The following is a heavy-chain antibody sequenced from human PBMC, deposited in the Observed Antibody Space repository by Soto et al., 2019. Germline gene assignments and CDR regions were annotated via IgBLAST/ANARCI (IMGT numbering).Heavy chain of an antibody. CDR2: IYTSGST. CDR3: ARDGSRYSSSYGMDV. J-gene: IGHJ6*02. Sequence: PSETLSLTCTASGGSISSYYWSWIRQPAGKGLEWIGRIYTSGSTNYNPSLKSRVTMSVDTSKNQFSLKLSSVTAADTAVYYCARDGSRYSSSYGMDVWGQGTTVTVSS. CDR1: GGSISSYY. D-gene: IGHD6-6*01. V-gene: IGHV4-4*07.